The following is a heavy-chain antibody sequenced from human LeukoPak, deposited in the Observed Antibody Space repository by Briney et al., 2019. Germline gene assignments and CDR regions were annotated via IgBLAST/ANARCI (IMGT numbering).Heavy chain of an antibody. CDR2: ISTSGSGT. D-gene: IGHD2-8*01. J-gene: IGHJ4*02. CDR3: ATQYAY. V-gene: IGHV3-23*01. Sequence: GGSLRLSCAASGFTFSSYAMTWLRQAPGKGLEWVSAISTSGSGTYYADSVRGRFTISRDNSKNTLYLQMNSLGAEDTAVYYCATQYAYWGQGTLVSVSS. CDR1: GFTFSSYA.